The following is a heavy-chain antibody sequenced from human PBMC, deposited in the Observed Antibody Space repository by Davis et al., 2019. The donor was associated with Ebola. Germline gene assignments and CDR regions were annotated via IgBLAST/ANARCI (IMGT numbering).Heavy chain of an antibody. CDR1: GFTFSSYA. D-gene: IGHD1-26*01. J-gene: IGHJ4*02. CDR2: ISGSGGST. CDR3: AKDLQSYSGSYGDY. V-gene: IGHV3-23*01. Sequence: GESLKISCAASGFTFSSYAMSWVRQAPGKGLEWVSAISGSGGSTYYADSVKGRFTISRDNSKNTLYLQMNSLRAEDTAVYYCAKDLQSYSGSYGDYWGQGTLVTVSS.